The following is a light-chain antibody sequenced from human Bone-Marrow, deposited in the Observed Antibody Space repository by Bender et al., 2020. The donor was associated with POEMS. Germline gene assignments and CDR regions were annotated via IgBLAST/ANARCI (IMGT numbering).Light chain of an antibody. CDR2: EGS. CDR1: SSDVGSFNL. J-gene: IGLJ3*02. Sequence: QSALTQPASVSGSPGQSITISCTGTSSDVGSFNLVSWFQQHPGKVPKVMIYEGSQRPSGVSNRFSGSKSGNTASLTISGLQAEDEGDYHCCSYAGSHSWVFGGGTRVTVL. CDR3: CSYAGSHSWV. V-gene: IGLV2-23*01.